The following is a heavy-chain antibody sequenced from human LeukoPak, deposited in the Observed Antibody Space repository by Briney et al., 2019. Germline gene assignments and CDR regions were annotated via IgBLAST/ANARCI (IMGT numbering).Heavy chain of an antibody. CDR2: IYNTGNT. V-gene: IGHV3-53*01. J-gene: IGHJ4*02. Sequence: GGSLRLSCAASGFTIRTSHMSWIRQAPGKGLEWVSLIYNTGNTHDADSVKGRFTISRDTSKNTLYLQMSRLRSDDTAVYFCVRADNGFDHWGQGALVTVSS. CDR1: GFTIRTSH. CDR3: VRADNGFDH. D-gene: IGHD1-14*01.